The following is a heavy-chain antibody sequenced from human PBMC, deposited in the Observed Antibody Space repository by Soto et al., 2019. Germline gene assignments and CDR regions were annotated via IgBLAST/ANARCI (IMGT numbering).Heavy chain of an antibody. D-gene: IGHD3-10*01. Sequence: PGGSLRLSCAASGFTFSSYAMNWVRQAPVKGLEWVSAISDGGGSTYYTDSVKGRFTISRDNSKNTLYLQMNSLRAEDTAVYYCAKAPRAMLRGLISYYGMDVWGQGTTVTVSS. J-gene: IGHJ6*02. V-gene: IGHV3-23*01. CDR3: AKAPRAMLRGLISYYGMDV. CDR2: ISDGGGST. CDR1: GFTFSSYA.